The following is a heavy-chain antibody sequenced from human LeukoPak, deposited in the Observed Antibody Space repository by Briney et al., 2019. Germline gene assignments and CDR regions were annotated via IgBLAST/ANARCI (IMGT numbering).Heavy chain of an antibody. J-gene: IGHJ4*02. D-gene: IGHD2-2*01. CDR2: IYYSGST. Sequence: SGTLSLTCTVSGGSISSSSYYWGWIRQPPGKGLEWIGSIYYSGSTYYNPSLKSRVTISVDTSKNQSSLKLSSVTAADTAVYYCARRAYCSSTSCYWNDYWGQGTLVTVSS. CDR3: ARRAYCSSTSCYWNDY. V-gene: IGHV4-39*01. CDR1: GGSISSSSYY.